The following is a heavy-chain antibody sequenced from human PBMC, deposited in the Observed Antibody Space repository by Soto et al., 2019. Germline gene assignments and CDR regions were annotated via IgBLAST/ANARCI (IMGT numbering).Heavy chain of an antibody. Sequence: QITLKESGPTLVKPTQTLTLTCTFSGFSLSTSGVGVGWIRQPPGKALEWLALIYWDDDKRYSPSLKSRLTIPKDTSKNQVVLTMTNMDPVDTATYYCAHINCISTSCHQFDYWGQGTLVTVSS. V-gene: IGHV2-5*02. J-gene: IGHJ4*02. CDR1: GFSLSTSGVG. CDR3: AHINCISTSCHQFDY. D-gene: IGHD2-2*01. CDR2: IYWDDDK.